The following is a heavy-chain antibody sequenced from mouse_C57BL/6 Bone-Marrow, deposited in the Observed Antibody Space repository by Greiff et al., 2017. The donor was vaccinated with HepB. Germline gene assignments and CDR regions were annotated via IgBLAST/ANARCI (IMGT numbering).Heavy chain of an antibody. D-gene: IGHD1-1*01. Sequence: EVQLQQSGPELVKPGASVKISCKASGYSFTGYYMNWVKQSPEKSLEWIGEINPSTGGTTYNQKFKAKATLTVDKSSSTAYMQLKSLTSVDSAVYYCAKGSNYCGSRRNYWYFDVWGTGTTVTVSS. V-gene: IGHV1-42*01. CDR1: GYSFTGYY. J-gene: IGHJ1*03. CDR3: AKGSNYCGSRRNYWYFDV. CDR2: INPSTGGT.